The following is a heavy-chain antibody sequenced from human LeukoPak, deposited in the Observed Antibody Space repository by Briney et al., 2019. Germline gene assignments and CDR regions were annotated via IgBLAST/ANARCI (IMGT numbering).Heavy chain of an antibody. CDR2: IYHSGST. D-gene: IGHD3-3*01. Sequence: SETLSLTCTVSGGSISSSSYYWGWIRQPPGTGLEWIGSIYHSGSTYYNPSLKSRVSISVDMSKNQFSLKLSSVTAADTAVYYCARDRHRAYDFWSGYSPGWFDPWGQGTLVTVSS. J-gene: IGHJ5*02. CDR3: ARDRHRAYDFWSGYSPGWFDP. CDR1: GGSISSSSYY. V-gene: IGHV4-39*07.